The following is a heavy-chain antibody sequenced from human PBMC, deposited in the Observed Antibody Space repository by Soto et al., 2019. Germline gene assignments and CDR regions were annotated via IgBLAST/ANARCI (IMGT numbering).Heavy chain of an antibody. CDR3: ARDMDLDAFDM. J-gene: IGHJ3*02. D-gene: IGHD3-10*01. V-gene: IGHV3-74*01. CDR2: INRDGSST. CDR1: GFTFSNYW. Sequence: VRLSCAASGFTFSNYWMHWVRQAPGKGLLWVSRINRDGSSTTYADSVKGRFTISRDNAKNTLYLQMNSLRAEDTAVYYCARDMDLDAFDMWGQGTMVTVSS.